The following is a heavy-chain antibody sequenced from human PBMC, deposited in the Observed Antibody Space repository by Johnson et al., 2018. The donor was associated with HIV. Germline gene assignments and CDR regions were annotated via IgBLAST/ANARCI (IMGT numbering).Heavy chain of an antibody. Sequence: VESGGGLVQPGRSLRLSCAASGFTFDDYAMHWVRQAPGKGLEWVSGISWNSGSIGYADSVKGRFTISRDNAKNSLYLQMNTLRAEDTAVYYCVKVQDEWFRALGAFDIWGQGTMVTVSS. V-gene: IGHV3-9*01. CDR3: VKVQDEWFRALGAFDI. D-gene: IGHD3-10*01. CDR2: ISWNSGSI. J-gene: IGHJ3*02. CDR1: GFTFDDYA.